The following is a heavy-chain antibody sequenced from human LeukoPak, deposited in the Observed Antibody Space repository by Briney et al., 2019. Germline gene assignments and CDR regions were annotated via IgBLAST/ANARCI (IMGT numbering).Heavy chain of an antibody. J-gene: IGHJ4*02. Sequence: ASVKVSCKASGYTFTGYYMHWVRQAPGQGLEWMGWINLNSGGTNYAQKFQGRVTMTRDTSISTAYMELSRLRSDDTAVYYCARTRKNRIAVAGTIFDYWGQGTLVTVSS. CDR3: ARTRKNRIAVAGTIFDY. V-gene: IGHV1-2*02. CDR1: GYTFTGYY. CDR2: INLNSGGT. D-gene: IGHD6-19*01.